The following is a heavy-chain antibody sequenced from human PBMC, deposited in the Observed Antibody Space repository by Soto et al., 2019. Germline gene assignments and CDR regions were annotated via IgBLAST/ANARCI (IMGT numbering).Heavy chain of an antibody. CDR1: GDSVSINGAC. CDR3: ARVHCGGGTCLDGLDV. J-gene: IGHJ6*02. D-gene: IGHD2-15*01. V-gene: IGHV6-1*01. CDR2: TYYRSKWFH. Sequence: SQTLSLTCVISGDSVSINGACWDWIRQSPSRGHEWLGRTYYRSKWFHDYAASVQSRMTINPDKSRNQFARQLNCVTPEDTAVYYCARVHCGGGTCLDGLDVWGQGTTVTVSS.